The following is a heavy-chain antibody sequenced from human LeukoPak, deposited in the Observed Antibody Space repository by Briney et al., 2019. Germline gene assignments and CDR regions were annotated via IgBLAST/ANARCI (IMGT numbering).Heavy chain of an antibody. D-gene: IGHD3-10*01. V-gene: IGHV3-30*04. CDR1: GFTFSIYA. CDR3: AKERDYYGSGSEMDV. Sequence: GGSLRLSCAASGFTFSIYAMHWVRQAPGKGLEWVAVISNDGSDKYYADSVKGRFTISRDNSKNTLYLQMNSLRAEDTAVYYCAKERDYYGSGSEMDVWGKGTTVTISS. J-gene: IGHJ6*04. CDR2: ISNDGSDK.